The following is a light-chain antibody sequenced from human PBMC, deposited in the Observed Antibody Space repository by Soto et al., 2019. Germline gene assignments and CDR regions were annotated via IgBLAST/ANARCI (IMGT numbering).Light chain of an antibody. J-gene: IGKJ1*01. V-gene: IGKV3-20*01. Sequence: EIVLTQSPGTLSLSPGERATLSCRASQSVSSSYLAWYQQKPGQAPRPLIYGASSRAISIPDRFSGSGSGTDFTLTISRLEPEDFAVYYCQQYSSSPWTFGQGTKVEIK. CDR1: QSVSSSY. CDR2: GAS. CDR3: QQYSSSPWT.